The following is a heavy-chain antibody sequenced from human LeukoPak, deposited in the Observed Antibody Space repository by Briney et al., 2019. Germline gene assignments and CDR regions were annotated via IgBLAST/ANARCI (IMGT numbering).Heavy chain of an antibody. J-gene: IGHJ4*02. CDR1: GGSISSYY. Sequence: SETLSLTCTVSGGSISSYYWSWIRQPPGKGLEWIGYIYYNGSTNYNPSLKSRVTISVDTSKNQFSLKLSSVTAADTAVYYCARSRIAASFDYWGQGTLVTVSS. CDR3: ARSRIAASFDY. V-gene: IGHV4-59*01. CDR2: IYYNGST. D-gene: IGHD6-13*01.